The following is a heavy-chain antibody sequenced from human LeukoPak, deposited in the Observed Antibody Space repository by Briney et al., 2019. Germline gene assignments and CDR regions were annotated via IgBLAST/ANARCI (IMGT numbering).Heavy chain of an antibody. J-gene: IGHJ4*02. Sequence: GGSLRLSCEASGFTFSNYWLSWVRQAPGKGLEWLANLKEDGSVKYYVDSVKGRFTISRDNAKNLLFLQMNSLRAEDTAVYSCARGRRDSEYVGGLGYWGQGILVTVSS. CDR3: ARGRRDSEYVGGLGY. V-gene: IGHV3-7*03. CDR2: LKEDGSVK. CDR1: GFTFSNYW. D-gene: IGHD3-16*01.